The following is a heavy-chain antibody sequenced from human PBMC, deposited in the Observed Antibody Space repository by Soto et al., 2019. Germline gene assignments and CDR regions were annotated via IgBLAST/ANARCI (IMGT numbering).Heavy chain of an antibody. CDR1: GGSISSSSYY. V-gene: IGHV4-39*01. CDR3: ARTPVLRSMQSLQFDH. D-gene: IGHD3-3*01. CDR2: IYYSGST. J-gene: IGHJ4*02. Sequence: SETLSVTCTVSGGSISSSSYYWGWIRQPPGKGLEWIGSIYYSGSTYYNPSLKSRVTISVDTSKNQFSLKLSSVTAADTAVYYCARTPVLRSMQSLQFDHCGQGTLLTVSS.